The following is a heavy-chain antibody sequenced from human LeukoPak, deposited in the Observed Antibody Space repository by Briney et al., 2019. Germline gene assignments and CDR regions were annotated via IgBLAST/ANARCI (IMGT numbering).Heavy chain of an antibody. CDR1: GFTFSSYS. D-gene: IGHD6-19*01. Sequence: PGGSLRLSCAASGFTFSSYSMSWVRQAPGKGLEWVSAISGSGHSAYYADSVKGRFTISRDNSQNTLYLQMNSLRAEDTAVYYCAKDVRHSGWYKENWGQGTLVTVSS. V-gene: IGHV3-23*01. J-gene: IGHJ4*02. CDR3: AKDVRHSGWYKEN. CDR2: ISGSGHSA.